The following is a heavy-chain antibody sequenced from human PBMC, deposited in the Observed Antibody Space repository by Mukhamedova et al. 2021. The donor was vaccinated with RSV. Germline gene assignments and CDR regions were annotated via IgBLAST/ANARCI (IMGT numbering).Heavy chain of an antibody. Sequence: GKGLEWVSYISSSSSYTNYADSVKGRFTISRDNAKNSLYLQMNSLRAEDTAVYYCARCARSIAARLFDYCGQGTLVTVSS. D-gene: IGHD6-6*01. J-gene: IGHJ4*02. CDR2: ISSSSSYT. CDR3: ARCARSIAARLFDY. V-gene: IGHV3-11*06.